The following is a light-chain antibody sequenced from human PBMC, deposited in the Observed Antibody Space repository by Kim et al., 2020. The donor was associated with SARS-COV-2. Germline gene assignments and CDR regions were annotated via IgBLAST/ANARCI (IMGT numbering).Light chain of an antibody. V-gene: IGLV3-21*01. Sequence: VAPGKTARITCGGKNIGRKSIHWYQHKPGRAPVLVIYYDSDRPPGVSERFSASNSGNTATLAISSVEPGDEADYYCQVWENTLRTFGGGTQLTVL. CDR3: QVWENTLRT. CDR2: YDS. CDR1: NIGRKS. J-gene: IGLJ2*01.